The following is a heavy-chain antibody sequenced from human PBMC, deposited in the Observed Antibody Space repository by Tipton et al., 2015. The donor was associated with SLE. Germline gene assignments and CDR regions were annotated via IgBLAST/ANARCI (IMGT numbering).Heavy chain of an antibody. Sequence: PGLVKPSETLSLTCSVSGASFNIFYWNWIRQPPGKGLEWIGDVNYGGGTSYNPSLNSRLTIALNTSTNQFSLKLSSVTAADTAVYYCARDRGTGADYWGQGTLVTVSS. J-gene: IGHJ4*02. CDR2: VNYGGGT. CDR1: GASFNIFY. D-gene: IGHD7-27*01. CDR3: ARDRGTGADY. V-gene: IGHV4-59*12.